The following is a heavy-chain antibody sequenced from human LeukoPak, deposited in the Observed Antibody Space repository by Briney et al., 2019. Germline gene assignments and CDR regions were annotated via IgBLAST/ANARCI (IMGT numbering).Heavy chain of an antibody. Sequence: SETLSLTCGVSGGSISSSNWWSWVRQPTGKGLEWIGEIYHSGSTNYNPSLKSRVTISVDKSKNQFSLKLSSMTPADTAVYYCARDPGSGSVHYWGQGTLVTVSS. D-gene: IGHD3-10*01. CDR2: IYHSGST. J-gene: IGHJ4*02. CDR3: ARDPGSGSVHY. V-gene: IGHV4-4*02. CDR1: GGSISSSNW.